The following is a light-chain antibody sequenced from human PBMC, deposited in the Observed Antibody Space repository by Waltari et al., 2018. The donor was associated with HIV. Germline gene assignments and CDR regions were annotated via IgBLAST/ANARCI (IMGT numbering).Light chain of an antibody. CDR3: MQALQTPYT. J-gene: IGKJ2*01. V-gene: IGKV2-28*01. CDR1: QSLLHGDGYIY. CDR2: LGS. Sequence: IVMTQSPLSLPFTPGEPASISCRSSQSLLHGDGYIYLDWSLQRPGESPQLLVYLGSSRASGVPDRFSGSGSGTDFTLEISRVEAEDVGVYYCMQALQTPYTFGQGTKLEIK.